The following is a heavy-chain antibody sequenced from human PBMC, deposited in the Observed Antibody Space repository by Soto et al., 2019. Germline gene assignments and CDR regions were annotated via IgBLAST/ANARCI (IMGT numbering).Heavy chain of an antibody. CDR1: GGSIRGSSDY. CDR3: ASDSSYYYDTSAYYSNWFDP. D-gene: IGHD3-22*01. CDR2: IFYSGTT. J-gene: IGHJ5*02. V-gene: IGHV4-39*01. Sequence: TSETLSLTCTVSGGSIRGSSDYWGWIRQPPGQGLEWIGSIFYSGTTYYNPSLKSRVAISVDTSKNQFSLKLSSVTAADTSVYYCASDSSYYYDTSAYYSNWFDPWGQGMLVTVSS.